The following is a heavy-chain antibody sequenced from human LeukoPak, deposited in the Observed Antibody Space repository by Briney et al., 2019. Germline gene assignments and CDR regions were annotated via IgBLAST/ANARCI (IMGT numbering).Heavy chain of an antibody. J-gene: IGHJ5*02. D-gene: IGHD2-15*01. Sequence: PGGSLRLSCAASGFTFSSYEMNWVRQAPGKGLEWVSYISGSGSTIYYADSVKGRFTISRDNAKNSLYLQMNSLRAEDTAVYYCARERMMGYNRFDPWGQGTLVTVSS. CDR2: ISGSGSTI. CDR3: ARERMMGYNRFDP. CDR1: GFTFSSYE. V-gene: IGHV3-48*03.